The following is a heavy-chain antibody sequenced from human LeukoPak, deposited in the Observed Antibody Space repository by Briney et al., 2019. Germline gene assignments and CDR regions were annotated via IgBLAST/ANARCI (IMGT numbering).Heavy chain of an antibody. J-gene: IGHJ4*02. Sequence: PGGSLRLSCAASGFTFGDYAMSWVRQTPGKGLEWVGFIRSKAYGGTTEDAASVKGRFTISRDDSKSIAYLQMNSLKTEDTAVYYCTSDPEYCGGDCYSFDYWGQGTLVTVSS. CDR1: GFTFGDYA. CDR3: TSDPEYCGGDCYSFDY. D-gene: IGHD2-21*01. V-gene: IGHV3-49*04. CDR2: IRSKAYGGTT.